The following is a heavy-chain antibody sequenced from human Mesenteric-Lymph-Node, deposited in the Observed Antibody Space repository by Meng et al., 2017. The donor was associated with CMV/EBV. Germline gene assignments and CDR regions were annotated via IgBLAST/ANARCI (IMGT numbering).Heavy chain of an antibody. Sequence: ASVKVSCKASGYTFTGYYMHWVRQAPGQGLEWMGWINPNSGGTNYAQKFQGRVTMTRDTSISTAYMELSRLRSDDTAVYYCAYPSSSWYGGFDYWGQGTLVTVSP. J-gene: IGHJ4*02. V-gene: IGHV1-2*02. CDR1: GYTFTGYY. CDR3: AYPSSSWYGGFDY. CDR2: INPNSGGT. D-gene: IGHD6-13*01.